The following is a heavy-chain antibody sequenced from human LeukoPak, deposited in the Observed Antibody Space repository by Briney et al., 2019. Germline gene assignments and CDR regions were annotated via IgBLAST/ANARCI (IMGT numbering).Heavy chain of an antibody. J-gene: IGHJ4*02. Sequence: GGSLRLSCTASGFTFGDYGMSWVGQAPGKGLEWVANINQDGGKEYYVDSVKGRFTISRDNAKNSLYLQMNSLRAEDTAVYYCARVGCSGGSCYDYWGQGTLVTVSS. CDR2: INQDGGKE. CDR3: ARVGCSGGSCYDY. V-gene: IGHV3-7*01. D-gene: IGHD2-15*01. CDR1: GFTFGDYG.